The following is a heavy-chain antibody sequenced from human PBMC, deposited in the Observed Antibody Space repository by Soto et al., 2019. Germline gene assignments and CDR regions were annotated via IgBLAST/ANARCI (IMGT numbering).Heavy chain of an antibody. J-gene: IGHJ4*02. CDR1: GFSFSTST. CDR3: AGVRPGDNGYPFFDY. V-gene: IGHV3-30-3*01. D-gene: IGHD3-22*01. CDR2: VSDCGSNA. Sequence: GGSLRLSCAASGFSFSTSTMHWVRLTAGKGLEWVALVSDCGSNADYADSVQGRFTISRDNSKNTLFLQMDSLRPEDTAIYYCAGVRPGDNGYPFFDYWGQGTLVTVSS.